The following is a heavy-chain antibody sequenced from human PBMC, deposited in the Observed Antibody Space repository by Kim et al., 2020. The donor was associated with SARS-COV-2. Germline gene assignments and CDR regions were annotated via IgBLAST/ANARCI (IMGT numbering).Heavy chain of an antibody. CDR1: GGSISSSSYY. V-gene: IGHV4-39*07. J-gene: IGHJ2*01. D-gene: IGHD3-10*01. CDR3: ARDRVTMVREFDL. CDR2: IYYSGST. Sequence: SETLSLTCTVSGGSISSSSYYWGWIRQPPGKGLEWIGSIYYSGSTYYNPSLKSRVTISVDTSKNQFSLKLSSVTAADTAVYYCARDRVTMVREFDLWGRGTLVTVSS.